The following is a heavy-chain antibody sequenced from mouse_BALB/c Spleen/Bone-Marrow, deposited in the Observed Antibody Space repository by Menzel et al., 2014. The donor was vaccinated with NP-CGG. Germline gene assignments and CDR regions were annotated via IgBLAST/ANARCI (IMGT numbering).Heavy chain of an antibody. CDR1: GYTFTSYF. CDR2: INPYNDGT. J-gene: IGHJ3*01. D-gene: IGHD2-4*01. CDR3: TRIYYDYDGVWFAY. Sequence: VQLKESGPELVKPGASVKMSCKASGYTFTSYFMHWVKQGPGQGLEWIGYINPYNDGTKYNEKFKGKATLTSDKSSSTAYMELSSLTSEDSAVYYCTRIYYDYDGVWFAYWGQGTLVTVSA. V-gene: IGHV1-14*01.